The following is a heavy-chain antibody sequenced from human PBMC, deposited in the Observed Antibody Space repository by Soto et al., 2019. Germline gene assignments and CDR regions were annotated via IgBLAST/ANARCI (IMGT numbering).Heavy chain of an antibody. CDR3: AKEPPGAMFGVVIIDYYYMDV. D-gene: IGHD3-3*01. Sequence: GGSLRLSCAASGFTFSSYAMSWVRQAPGKGLEWVSAISGSGGSTYYGDSVKGRFTNYRDYSKNTLYLQMNSLRAEDTVVYYCAKEPPGAMFGVVIIDYYYMDVWGKGTTVTVSS. V-gene: IGHV3-23*01. J-gene: IGHJ6*03. CDR2: ISGSGGST. CDR1: GFTFSSYA.